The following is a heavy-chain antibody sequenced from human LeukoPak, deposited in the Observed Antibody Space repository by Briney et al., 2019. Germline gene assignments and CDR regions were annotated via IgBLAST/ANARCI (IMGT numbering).Heavy chain of an antibody. D-gene: IGHD3-16*02. CDR3: ARVADDYVWGSYRYNWFDY. V-gene: IGHV1-2*02. J-gene: IGHJ4*02. CDR1: EYTFTGYY. CDR2: INPNSGGT. Sequence: GASVKVSCKASEYTFTGYYMHWVRQAPGQGLEWMGWINPNSGGTNYAQKFQGRVTMTRDTSISTAYMELSRLRSDDTAVYYCARVADDYVWGSYRYNWFDYWGQGTLVTVSS.